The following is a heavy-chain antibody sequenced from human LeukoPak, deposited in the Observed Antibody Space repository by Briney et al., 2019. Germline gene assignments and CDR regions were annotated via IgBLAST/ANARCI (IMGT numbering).Heavy chain of an antibody. J-gene: IGHJ4*02. Sequence: SETLSLTCTVSGASINSGIHYWSWIRQPAGKGLEWIGRIFTSGSTNYSPSLKSRVIISLDTSKNQFSLKLTSVTASDTAVYYCAREGYSSPDSWGQGTLVTVSS. CDR1: GASINSGIHY. D-gene: IGHD5-18*01. CDR2: IFTSGST. CDR3: AREGYSSPDS. V-gene: IGHV4-61*02.